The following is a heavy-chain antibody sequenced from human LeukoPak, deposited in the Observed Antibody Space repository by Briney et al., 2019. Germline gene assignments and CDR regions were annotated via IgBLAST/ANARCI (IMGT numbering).Heavy chain of an antibody. CDR2: IDEDGNEK. V-gene: IGHV3-7*01. Sequence: GGSLRLSCTFSGFTFSDYWMTWVRQAPGKGLEWVANIDEDGNEKNYVDFVKGRFTISRDNAKNSLYLQMNSLRVEDTAVYYCASGGHIDYCGQGTLVTVSS. CDR3: ASGGHIDY. D-gene: IGHD3-16*01. CDR1: GFTFSDYW. J-gene: IGHJ4*02.